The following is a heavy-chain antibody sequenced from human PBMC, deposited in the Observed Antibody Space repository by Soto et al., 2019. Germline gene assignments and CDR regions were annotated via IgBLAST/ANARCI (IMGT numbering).Heavy chain of an antibody. CDR2: ISSTSTNI. J-gene: IGHJ3*01. Sequence: GGSLRLSCAASGFTFSRYMMHWVRQAPGQGLERIATISSTSTNIYYADSVKVRITISRHNPKNSLSLQMDSLRREDTAVYYCTRGIASSSLVTFDVWGQGTMVTVSS. D-gene: IGHD2-21*01. V-gene: IGHV3-21*01. CDR3: TRGIASSSLVTFDV. CDR1: GFTFSRYM.